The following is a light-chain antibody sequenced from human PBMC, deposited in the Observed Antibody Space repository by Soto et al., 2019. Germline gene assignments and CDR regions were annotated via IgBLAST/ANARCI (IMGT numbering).Light chain of an antibody. V-gene: IGKV3-15*01. Sequence: EIVMTQSPATLSVSPGERGALSCRASQSVSSSVAWYQQRPGQAPRLLIYGASTRATGIPARFSGSGSGTEFILTVSSLQSEDFAVYYCQQYNYWPQTFGQGTQLEIK. CDR2: GAS. CDR3: QQYNYWPQT. J-gene: IGKJ2*01. CDR1: QSVSSS.